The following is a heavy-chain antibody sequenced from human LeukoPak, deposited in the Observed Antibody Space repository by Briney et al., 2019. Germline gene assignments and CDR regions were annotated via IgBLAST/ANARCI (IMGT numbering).Heavy chain of an antibody. Sequence: GGSLRLSCAASGFTFSTYWMSWVRQAPGKGLEWVANIKQDGSEKYYVDSVKGRFTISRDNAKNSLYLQMNSLRAEDTAVYYCARDCSSISCFARWFDPWGQGTLVTVSS. CDR3: ARDCSSISCFARWFDP. V-gene: IGHV3-7*01. CDR2: IKQDGSEK. CDR1: GFTFSTYW. J-gene: IGHJ5*02. D-gene: IGHD2-2*01.